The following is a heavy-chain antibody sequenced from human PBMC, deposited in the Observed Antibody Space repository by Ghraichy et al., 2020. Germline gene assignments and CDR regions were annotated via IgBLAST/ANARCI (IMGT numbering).Heavy chain of an antibody. V-gene: IGHV4-39*01. CDR2: IFYSGTT. J-gene: IGHJ6*02. D-gene: IGHD3-10*01. Sequence: SETLSLTCTVSGASMSRSSYSWGWIRQPPGKGPQWIGTIFYSGTTYYNPSLKSRLTISIDTSKRQFSLRLGSVTAADTAVYYCARLQIDRGVSVHYYAMDVWGQGTTVSVSS. CDR1: GASMSRSSYS. CDR3: ARLQIDRGVSVHYYAMDV.